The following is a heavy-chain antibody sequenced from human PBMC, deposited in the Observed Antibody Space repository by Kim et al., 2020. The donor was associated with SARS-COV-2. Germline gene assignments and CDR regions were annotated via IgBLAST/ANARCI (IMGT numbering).Heavy chain of an antibody. V-gene: IGHV3-15*01. D-gene: IGHD6-13*01. CDR1: GFTFSNAW. CDR2: IKSKSDGGTT. CDR3: ITYSSRNPTINDC. Sequence: GGSLRLSCAASGFTFSNAWMTWVRQAPGKGLEWVGRIKSKSDGGTTDYAAPVRGRFIISRDDSKNTLYLQMNSLKTEDTAVYYCITYSSRNPTINDCWGQGTLVTVSS. J-gene: IGHJ4*02.